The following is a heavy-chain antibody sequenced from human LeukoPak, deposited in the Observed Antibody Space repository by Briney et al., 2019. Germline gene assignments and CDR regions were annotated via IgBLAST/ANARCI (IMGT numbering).Heavy chain of an antibody. CDR2: IIPILGIA. CDR3: ARETSYSGSYYHAFDM. J-gene: IGHJ3*02. V-gene: IGHV1-69*04. D-gene: IGHD1-26*01. CDR1: GGTFSSYA. Sequence: GASVKVSCKASGGTFSSYAISWVRQAPGQGLEWMGRIIPILGIANYAQKFQGRVTITADKSTSTAYMELSSLRSEDTAVYYCARETSYSGSYYHAFDMWGEGTMVTVSS.